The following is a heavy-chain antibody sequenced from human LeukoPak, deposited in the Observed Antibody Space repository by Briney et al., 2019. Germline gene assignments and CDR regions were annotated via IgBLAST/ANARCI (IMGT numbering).Heavy chain of an antibody. CDR2: ISGSGGST. J-gene: IGHJ6*03. Sequence: PGGSLRLSCAASGFTFSSYGMSWVRQAPGKGLEWVSAISGSGGSTYYADSVKGRFTISRDNSKNTLYLQMNSLRAEDTAVYYCARDDAGNYYYYYMDVWGKGTTVTVSS. V-gene: IGHV3-23*01. D-gene: IGHD6-13*01. CDR1: GFTFSSYG. CDR3: ARDDAGNYYYYYMDV.